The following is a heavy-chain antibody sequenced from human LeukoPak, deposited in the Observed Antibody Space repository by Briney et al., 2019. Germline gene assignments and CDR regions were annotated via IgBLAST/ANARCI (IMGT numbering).Heavy chain of an antibody. CDR1: GFTFSSYG. J-gene: IGHJ4*02. V-gene: IGHV3-30*02. Sequence: PGGSLRLSCAASGFTFSSYGMHWVRQAPGKGLEWVAFIRSDGSNKYYADSVKGRFTISRDNSKNTLYLQMNSLRAKDTAVYYCARWGYSSGWLDYWGQGTLVTVSS. D-gene: IGHD6-19*01. CDR3: ARWGYSSGWLDY. CDR2: IRSDGSNK.